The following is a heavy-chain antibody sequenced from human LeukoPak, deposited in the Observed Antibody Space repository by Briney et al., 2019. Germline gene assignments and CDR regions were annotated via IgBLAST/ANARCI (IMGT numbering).Heavy chain of an antibody. CDR1: GXSISSYY. V-gene: IGHV4-59*01. J-gene: IGHJ4*02. CDR3: ARIAAAGTV. D-gene: IGHD6-13*01. CDR2: IYYSGST. Sequence: PSETLSLTCTVSGXSISSYYGSWSRQPPGKGLEWIGYIYYSGSTDYNPSLKSRVTISVDTSKNQFFLKLTSVTAADTAVYYCARIAAAGTVWGQGTLVTVSS.